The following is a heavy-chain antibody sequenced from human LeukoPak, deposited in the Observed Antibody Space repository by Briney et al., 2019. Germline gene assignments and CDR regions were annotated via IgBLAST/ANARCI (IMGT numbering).Heavy chain of an antibody. Sequence: ASVKLSRKASGYTFTGYYIHWVRQAPGQGLGWMGWINPNSGGTNNAQKSQGRVTMTRDTSISTAYMELSRLRSDATAVYYCARGTITFYAFDIWGQGTMVTVSS. CDR1: GYTFTGYY. CDR3: ARGTITFYAFDI. J-gene: IGHJ3*02. CDR2: INPNSGGT. V-gene: IGHV1-2*02. D-gene: IGHD3-16*01.